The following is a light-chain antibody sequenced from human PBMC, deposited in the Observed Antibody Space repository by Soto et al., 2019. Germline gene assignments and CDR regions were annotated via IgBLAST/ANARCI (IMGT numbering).Light chain of an antibody. V-gene: IGKV3-15*01. Sequence: EIVMTQSPATLSVSPGERATLSCRASQSVSSNLAWYQQKPGQAPRLLIYGASTRATGIPARFSGSGSGTDVTLTISSLQSEDFAVYYWQQYNNWPPWTFGQGTKVELK. CDR2: GAS. CDR3: QQYNNWPPWT. CDR1: QSVSSN. J-gene: IGKJ1*01.